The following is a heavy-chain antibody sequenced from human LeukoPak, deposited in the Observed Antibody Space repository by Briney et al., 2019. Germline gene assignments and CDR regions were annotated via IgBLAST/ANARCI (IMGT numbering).Heavy chain of an antibody. Sequence: MNWVRRXPGKGLEWVSYIISSSSTIYYADSVKGRFTISRDNAKNSLYLQMNSLRDEDTAVYFCARGELGGDFWGQGTLVTVSS. J-gene: IGHJ4*02. CDR2: IISSSSTI. V-gene: IGHV3-48*02. D-gene: IGHD3-16*01. CDR3: ARGELGGDF.